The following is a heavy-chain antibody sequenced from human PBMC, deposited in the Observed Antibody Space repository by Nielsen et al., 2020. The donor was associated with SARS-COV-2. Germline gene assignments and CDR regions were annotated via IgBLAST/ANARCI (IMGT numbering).Heavy chain of an antibody. Sequence: GGFLRLSCAASGFTFDDYAMHWVRQAPGKGLEWVSGISWNSGSIGYADSVKGRFTISRDNAKNSLYLQMNSLRAEDTALYYCAKAGHDYGDHLPDYWGQGTLVTVSS. CDR1: GFTFDDYA. CDR3: AKAGHDYGDHLPDY. V-gene: IGHV3-9*01. CDR2: ISWNSGSI. J-gene: IGHJ4*02. D-gene: IGHD4-17*01.